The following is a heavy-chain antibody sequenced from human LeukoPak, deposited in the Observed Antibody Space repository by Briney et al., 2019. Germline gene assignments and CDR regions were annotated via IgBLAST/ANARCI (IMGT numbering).Heavy chain of an antibody. CDR2: IIPIFGTA. V-gene: IGHV1-69*05. J-gene: IGHJ3*02. D-gene: IGHD5-18*01. Sequence: ASVKVSCKASGGTFSSYAISRVRQAPGQGLEWMGGIIPIFGTANYAQKFQGRVTITTDESTSTAYMELSSLRSEDTAVYYCARVGGYSYGYDAFDIWGQGTMVTVSS. CDR3: ARVGGYSYGYDAFDI. CDR1: GGTFSSYA.